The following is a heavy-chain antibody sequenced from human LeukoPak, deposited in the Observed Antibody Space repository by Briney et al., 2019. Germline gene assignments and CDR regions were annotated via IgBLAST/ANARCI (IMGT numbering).Heavy chain of an antibody. CDR1: GIVFSRTA. D-gene: IGHD6-19*01. Sequence: GGSLRLSCTASGIVFSRTAMNWARQSPGRGLEWLSAISGGGERTFYADSVRGRFTISRYNSKNMVYLQMNSLRVDDTAIYYCGKDGGQYSSGPEFDPRGQGDLVTVPS. J-gene: IGHJ5*02. CDR2: ISGGGERT. CDR3: GKDGGQYSSGPEFDP. V-gene: IGHV3-23*01.